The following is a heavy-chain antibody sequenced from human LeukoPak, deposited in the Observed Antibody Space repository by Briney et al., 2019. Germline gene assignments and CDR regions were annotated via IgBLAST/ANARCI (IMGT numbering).Heavy chain of an antibody. CDR2: ISSSSSYI. J-gene: IGHJ6*03. V-gene: IGHV3-21*04. Sequence: GGSLRLSCAASGFTFSSYSMNWVRQAPGKGLEWVSSISSSSSYIYYADSVKGRFTISRDNSKNTLYLQTNSLRAEDTAVYYCAKGAGGRLFYMDVWGKGTTVTVSS. CDR1: GFTFSSYS. D-gene: IGHD2-15*01. CDR3: AKGAGGRLFYMDV.